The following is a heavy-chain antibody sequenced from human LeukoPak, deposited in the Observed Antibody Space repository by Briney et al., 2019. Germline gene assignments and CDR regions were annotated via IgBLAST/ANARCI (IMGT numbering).Heavy chain of an antibody. CDR1: GYTFTSYY. CDR3: ARESQGYCSSTSCYNWFDP. J-gene: IGHJ5*02. Sequence: ASVKGSCKASGYTFTSYYMHWVRQAPGQGLEWMGIINPSGGSTSYEQKFQGRVTMTRDTSTSTVYMELSSLRYEDTAVYYCARESQGYCSSTSCYNWFDPRGQGTLVTVSS. CDR2: INPSGGST. V-gene: IGHV1-46*01. D-gene: IGHD2-2*01.